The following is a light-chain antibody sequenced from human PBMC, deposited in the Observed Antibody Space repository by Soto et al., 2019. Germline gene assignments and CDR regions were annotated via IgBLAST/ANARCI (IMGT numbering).Light chain of an antibody. CDR3: QQRSNWPPGYT. V-gene: IGKV3-11*01. Sequence: EIVLTQSQATLSLSPGERATLSCRASQSVSSYLAWYQQKPGQAPRLLIYDASNRATGIPARFSGSGSGTGFTLTISSLEPEDFAVYYCQQRSNWPPGYTFGQGTKLEIK. J-gene: IGKJ2*01. CDR2: DAS. CDR1: QSVSSY.